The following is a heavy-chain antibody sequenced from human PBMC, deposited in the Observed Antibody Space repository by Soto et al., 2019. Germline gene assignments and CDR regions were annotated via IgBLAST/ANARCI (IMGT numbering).Heavy chain of an antibody. D-gene: IGHD5-18*01. Sequence: QITLKESGPPLVKPTQTLTLTCTFSGFSLSTSGVGVGWIRQPPGKALEWLALIYWDDDKRYSPSLKSRLTITKDSSKNQVVLTMTNMDPVDTATYYCAHNLVHTAMIRPGWFDPWGQGTLVTVSS. J-gene: IGHJ5*02. V-gene: IGHV2-5*02. CDR3: AHNLVHTAMIRPGWFDP. CDR2: IYWDDDK. CDR1: GFSLSTSGVG.